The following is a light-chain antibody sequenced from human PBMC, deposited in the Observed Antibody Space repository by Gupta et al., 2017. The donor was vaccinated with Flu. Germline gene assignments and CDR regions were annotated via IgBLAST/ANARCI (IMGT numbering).Light chain of an antibody. CDR3: AAWDDSLSGPV. J-gene: IGLJ2*01. Sequence: QSVVTQPPTASGTPGQRVTISCSGSSSNIGRNYVPWYQQLPGTAPTLLIYSNNQRPSGVPDRFSGSKSGTSASLAISGLRSEDEADYYCAAWDDSLSGPVFGGGTKLTV. CDR1: SSNIGRNY. CDR2: SNN. V-gene: IGLV1-47*02.